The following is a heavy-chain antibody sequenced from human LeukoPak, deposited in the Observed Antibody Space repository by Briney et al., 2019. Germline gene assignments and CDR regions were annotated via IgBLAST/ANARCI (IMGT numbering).Heavy chain of an antibody. D-gene: IGHD3-10*01. Sequence: GGSLRLSCAASGFTFSSYSMNWVRQAPGMGLEWVSSISSSSSYIYYADSVKGRFTISRDNAKNSLYLQMNSLRAEDTAVYYCARVVTMVQGVIGDYWGQGTLVTVSS. CDR2: ISSSSSYI. CDR1: GFTFSSYS. CDR3: ARVVTMVQGVIGDY. J-gene: IGHJ4*02. V-gene: IGHV3-21*01.